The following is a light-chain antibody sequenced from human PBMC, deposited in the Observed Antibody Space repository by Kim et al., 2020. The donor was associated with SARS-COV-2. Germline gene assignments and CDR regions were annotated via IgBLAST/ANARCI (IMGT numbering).Light chain of an antibody. CDR2: GGN. J-gene: IGLJ3*02. Sequence: ALGQTVKITCQGDSLKSYYASWYQQTPGQTPLLVMYGGNHRPSGIPDRFSSSRTGSTASLTITGAQAGDEADYYCSSRDSSGDHLVFGGGTQLTVL. CDR3: SSRDSSGDHLV. CDR1: SLKSYY. V-gene: IGLV3-19*01.